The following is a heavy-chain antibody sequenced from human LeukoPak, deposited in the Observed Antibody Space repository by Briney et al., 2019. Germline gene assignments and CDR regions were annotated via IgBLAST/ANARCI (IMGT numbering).Heavy chain of an antibody. CDR2: IIPIFGTA. CDR3: ARDGLYGSGSYRFDY. CDR1: GGTFSSYA. Sequence: SVTVSCTASGGTFSSYAISWVRQAPGQGLEWMGGIIPIFGTANYAQKFQGRVTITADESTSTAYMELSSLRSEDTAVYYCARDGLYGSGSYRFDYWGQGTLVTVSS. D-gene: IGHD3-10*01. J-gene: IGHJ4*02. V-gene: IGHV1-69*13.